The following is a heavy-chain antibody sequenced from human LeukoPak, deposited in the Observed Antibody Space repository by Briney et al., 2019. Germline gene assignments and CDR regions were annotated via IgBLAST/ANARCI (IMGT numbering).Heavy chain of an antibody. J-gene: IGHJ4*02. CDR3: ARASGRTYYFDY. V-gene: IGHV3-21*04. CDR2: ISSSSRYI. D-gene: IGHD3-10*01. Sequence: GGSLRLSCAASGFTFSSYSMNWVRQAPGKGLEWVSSISSSSRYIYYADSVKGRFTISRDNAKNSLYLQMNSLRAEDTALYYCARASGRTYYFDYWGQGTLVTVSS. CDR1: GFTFSSYS.